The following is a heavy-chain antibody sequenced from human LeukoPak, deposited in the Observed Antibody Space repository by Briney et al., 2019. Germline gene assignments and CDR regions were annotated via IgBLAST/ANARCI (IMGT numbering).Heavy chain of an antibody. CDR1: GGTFGSYA. CDR3: ARDPLRYFEPAGYFDY. CDR2: IIPIFGTA. J-gene: IGHJ4*02. D-gene: IGHD3-9*01. Sequence: SVKVSCKASGGTFGSYAISWVRQAPGQGLEWMGGIIPIFGTANYAQKFQGRVTITADESTSTAYMELSSLRSEDTAVYYCARDPLRYFEPAGYFDYWGQGTLVTVSS. V-gene: IGHV1-69*01.